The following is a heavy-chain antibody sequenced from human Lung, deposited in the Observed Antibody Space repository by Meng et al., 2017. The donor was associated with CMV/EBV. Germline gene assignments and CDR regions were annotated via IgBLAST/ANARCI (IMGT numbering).Heavy chain of an antibody. V-gene: IGHV4-38-2*02. CDR1: GYSISSGYY. J-gene: IGHJ4*02. CDR2: IYHSGST. Sequence: GSXRLSCTVSGYSISSGYYWGWIRQPPGKGLEWIGSIYHSGSTYYNPSLKSRVTISVDTSKNQLSLRLSSVTAADTAVYYCARGIYGSVDYWGQGTLVTVSS. D-gene: IGHD3-10*01. CDR3: ARGIYGSVDY.